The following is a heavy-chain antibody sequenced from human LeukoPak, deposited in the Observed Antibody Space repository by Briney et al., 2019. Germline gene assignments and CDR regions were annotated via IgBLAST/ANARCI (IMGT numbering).Heavy chain of an antibody. D-gene: IGHD2-8*01. V-gene: IGHV4-59*01. Sequence: SETLSLTCSVSGASINNYYWTWIRQPPGKGLEWIGYVYHTGASGYHPSLKSRVAMSLDTSKNQVSLNLRSVTAADTAVYFCTRVVNGGHFDYWGQGTLVAVSS. CDR3: TRVVNGGHFDY. CDR1: GASINNYY. CDR2: VYHTGAS. J-gene: IGHJ4*02.